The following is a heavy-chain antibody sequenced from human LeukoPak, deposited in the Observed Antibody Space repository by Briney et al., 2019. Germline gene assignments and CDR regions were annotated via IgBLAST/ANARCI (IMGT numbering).Heavy chain of an antibody. CDR2: IYDSGST. CDR1: GGSISSYY. J-gene: IGHJ4*02. D-gene: IGHD3-22*01. Sequence: PSETLSLTCTVSGGSISSYYWSWIRQPPGKGLEWIGNIYDSGSTNYNPSLKSRVTISVDTSKNQCSLKLSSATAADTAVYYCARQSISGSSLSYFDYWGQGTLVNVSS. V-gene: IGHV4-59*01. CDR3: ARQSISGSSLSYFDY.